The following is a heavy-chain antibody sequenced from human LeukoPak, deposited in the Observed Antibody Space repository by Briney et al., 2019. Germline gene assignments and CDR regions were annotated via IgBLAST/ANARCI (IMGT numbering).Heavy chain of an antibody. CDR1: GYTLTELS. J-gene: IGHJ6*04. Sequence: ASVKVSCKVSGYTLTELSMHWVRQAPGKGLEWMGGFDPEDGETIYAQKFQGRVTMTEDTSTDTAYMELGSLRSEDTAVYYCATDGCCSGGSCYRSYYCGMDVWGKGTTVTVSS. D-gene: IGHD2-15*01. V-gene: IGHV1-24*01. CDR3: ATDGCCSGGSCYRSYYCGMDV. CDR2: FDPEDGET.